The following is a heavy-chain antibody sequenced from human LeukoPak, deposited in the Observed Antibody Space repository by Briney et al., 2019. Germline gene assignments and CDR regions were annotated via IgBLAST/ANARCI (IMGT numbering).Heavy chain of an antibody. J-gene: IGHJ4*02. CDR3: ARDPARGQLASPIDS. CDR1: VFSISNVSY. D-gene: IGHD6-13*01. CDR2: IYQSGST. V-gene: IGHV4-38-2*02. Sequence: SETLSLTRTVSVFSISNVSYWAWIRQPPGKELEWIGRIYQSGSTYYNPSLKSRVTISVDTSKNQISLQLNSGTAADTAVYYCARDPARGQLASPIDSWGQGTLVTVSS.